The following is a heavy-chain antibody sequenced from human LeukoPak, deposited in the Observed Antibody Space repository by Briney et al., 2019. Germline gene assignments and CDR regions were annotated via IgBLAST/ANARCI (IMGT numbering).Heavy chain of an antibody. D-gene: IGHD3-22*01. CDR2: IIPIFGTA. CDR3: AREIRYYDSSGYRGMDV. CDR1: GGTFTSYA. J-gene: IGHJ6*02. Sequence: ASVKVSCKASGGTFTSYAISWVRQAPGQGLGWMGGIIPIFGTANYAQKFQGRVTITADEATSTAYMELSSLRSEDTAVYYCAREIRYYDSSGYRGMDVWGQGTTVTVSS. V-gene: IGHV1-69*13.